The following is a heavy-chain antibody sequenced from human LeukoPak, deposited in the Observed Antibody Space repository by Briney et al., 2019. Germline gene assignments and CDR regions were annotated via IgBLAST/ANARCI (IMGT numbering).Heavy chain of an antibody. D-gene: IGHD1-26*01. CDR3: ARESTSPVGATRGGADY. CDR2: IYYSGST. V-gene: IGHV4-39*07. J-gene: IGHJ4*02. CDR1: GGSISSSSYY. Sequence: SETLSLTCTVSGGSISSSSYYWGWIRQPPGKGLEWIGSIYYSGSTYYNPSLKSRVTISVDTSKNQFSLKLSSVTAADTAVYYCARESTSPVGATRGGADYWGQGTLVTVSS.